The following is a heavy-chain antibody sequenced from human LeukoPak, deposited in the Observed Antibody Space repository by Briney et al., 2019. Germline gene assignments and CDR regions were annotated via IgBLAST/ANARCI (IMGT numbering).Heavy chain of an antibody. V-gene: IGHV4-59*08. CDR2: IYYSGST. J-gene: IGHJ4*02. CDR1: GGSISSYY. CDR3: ARHVAAMVTPNSDY. Sequence: SETLSLTCTVSGGSISSYYWSWIRQPPGKGLEWIGYIYYSGSTNYNPSLKSRVTISVDTSKNQFSLKLSSVTAADTAVYYCARHVAAMVTPNSDYWGQGTLVTVSS. D-gene: IGHD5-18*01.